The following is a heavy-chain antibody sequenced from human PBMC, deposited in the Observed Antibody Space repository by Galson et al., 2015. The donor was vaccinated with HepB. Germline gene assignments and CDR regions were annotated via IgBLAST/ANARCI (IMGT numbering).Heavy chain of an antibody. CDR2: INHSGST. Sequence: ETLSLTCAVYGGSFSGYYWSWIRQPPGKGLVWIGEINHSGSTNYNPSLKSRVTISVDTAKNQFSLKLTSVTAADTAVYYCARGRGSDWFDPWGQGTLVTVSS. V-gene: IGHV4-34*01. CDR3: ARGRGSDWFDP. CDR1: GGSFSGYY. J-gene: IGHJ5*02.